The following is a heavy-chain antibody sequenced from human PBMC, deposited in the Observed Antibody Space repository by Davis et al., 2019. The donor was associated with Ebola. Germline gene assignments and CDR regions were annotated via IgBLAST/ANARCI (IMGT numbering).Heavy chain of an antibody. CDR2: IYYSGST. CDR1: GGSISSSSYY. CDR3: ARWVVGGVVADDWFDP. J-gene: IGHJ5*02. Sequence: MPSETLSLTCTVSGGSISSSSYYWGWIRQPPGKGLEWIGSIYYSGSTYYNPSLKSRVTISVDTSKNQFSLKLSSVTAADTAVYYCARWVVGGVVADDWFDPWGQGTLVTVSS. V-gene: IGHV4-39*01. D-gene: IGHD2-15*01.